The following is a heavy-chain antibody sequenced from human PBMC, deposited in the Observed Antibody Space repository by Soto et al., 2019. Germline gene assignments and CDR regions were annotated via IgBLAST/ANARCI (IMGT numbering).Heavy chain of an antibody. J-gene: IGHJ4*02. Sequence: QVQLVQSGAEVKKPGSSVEVSCKASGGTFSSYAISWVRQAPGQGLEWMGGIIPIFGTANYAQKFQGRVTITADESTSTAYMELSSLRSEDTSVYYCARDLGGLAAMVSGTYNYWGQGTLVTVSS. D-gene: IGHD5-18*01. CDR1: GGTFSSYA. CDR2: IIPIFGTA. V-gene: IGHV1-69*12. CDR3: ARDLGGLAAMVSGTYNY.